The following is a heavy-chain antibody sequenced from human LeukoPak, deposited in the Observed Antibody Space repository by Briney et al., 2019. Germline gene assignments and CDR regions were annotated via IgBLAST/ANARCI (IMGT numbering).Heavy chain of an antibody. CDR2: INSDEATT. J-gene: IGHJ3*01. Sequence: PGGSLRLSCAASGFSLSRYWMRWVRQVPGKGLVWVSHINSDEATTTYAHSVKGRFTISTDKAKNTLYLQMNSLNAEDTAVYYCARDFIVAVSTLGFDLWGQGAMVTVSS. CDR3: ARDFIVAVSTLGFDL. V-gene: IGHV3-74*01. D-gene: IGHD5-12*01. CDR1: GFSLSRYW.